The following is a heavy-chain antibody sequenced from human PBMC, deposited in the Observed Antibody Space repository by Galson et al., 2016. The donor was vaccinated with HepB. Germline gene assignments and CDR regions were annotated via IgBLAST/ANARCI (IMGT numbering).Heavy chain of an antibody. V-gene: IGHV3-7*01. D-gene: IGHD2-2*01. Sequence: SLRLSCAASGFTFSGFWMSWIRQAPGKGLERVANIKHDGSEKYYVDSVRGRFTISRDNAKDSLYLQMDSTRVGDTALYYCARDRYCDSIGCYYFDYWGQGTLVTVSS. CDR1: GFTFSGFW. CDR3: ARDRYCDSIGCYYFDY. CDR2: IKHDGSEK. J-gene: IGHJ4*02.